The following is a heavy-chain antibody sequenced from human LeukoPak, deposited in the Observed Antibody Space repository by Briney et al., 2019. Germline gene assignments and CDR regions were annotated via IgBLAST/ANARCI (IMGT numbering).Heavy chain of an antibody. CDR1: GFTFSSYS. Sequence: GGSLRLSCAASGFTFSSYSMNWVRQAPGKGLEWVAVISYDGSNKYYADSVKGRFTISRDNSKNTLYLQMNSLRAEDTAVYYCAKELKALGDSSGFYYFDYWGQGTLVTVSS. CDR3: AKELKALGDSSGFYYFDY. D-gene: IGHD3-22*01. V-gene: IGHV3-30*18. J-gene: IGHJ4*02. CDR2: ISYDGSNK.